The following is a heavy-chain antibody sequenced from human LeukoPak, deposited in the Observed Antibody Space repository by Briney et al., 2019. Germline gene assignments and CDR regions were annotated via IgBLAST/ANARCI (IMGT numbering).Heavy chain of an antibody. J-gene: IGHJ4*02. D-gene: IGHD5-18*01. CDR1: GFTFSSYG. V-gene: IGHV3-33*01. Sequence: PGGSLRLSCAASGFTFSSYGMHWVRQAPGKGLEWVAVIWYDGSNKYYADSVKGRFTISRDNSKNTLYLQMNSLRAEDTAVYYCARDTGALVTHFDYWGQGTLVTVSS. CDR2: IWYDGSNK. CDR3: ARDTGALVTHFDY.